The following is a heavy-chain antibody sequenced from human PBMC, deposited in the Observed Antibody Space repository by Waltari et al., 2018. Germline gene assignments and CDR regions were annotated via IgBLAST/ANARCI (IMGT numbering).Heavy chain of an antibody. V-gene: IGHV3-74*01. CDR1: GFTFSNFW. Sequence: EVQLVESGGGLVQPGGSLRLSCVASGFTFSNFWMHWVHPAPGKGLVGVSRITSGGGRARYADSVKGRVVVCRDKAKNTLYLQMNSLRAEDTAVYYCAKGRLRGDGPIDYWGQGALVTVSS. CDR2: ITSGGGRA. J-gene: IGHJ4*02. CDR3: AKGRLRGDGPIDY. D-gene: IGHD3-16*01.